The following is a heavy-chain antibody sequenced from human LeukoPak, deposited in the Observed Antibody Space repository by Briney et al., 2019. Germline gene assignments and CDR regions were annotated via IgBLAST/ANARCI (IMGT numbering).Heavy chain of an antibody. J-gene: IGHJ4*02. Sequence: PGRSLRLSCAASGFTFDDYAMHWVRQAPGKGLEWVSGINSDGSSTSYADSVKGRFTISRDNAKNTLYLQMNSLRAEDTAVYYCARDSYSSSWYAGGYFDYWGQGTLVTVSS. D-gene: IGHD6-13*01. CDR2: INSDGSST. CDR3: ARDSYSSSWYAGGYFDY. CDR1: GFTFDDYA. V-gene: IGHV3-9*01.